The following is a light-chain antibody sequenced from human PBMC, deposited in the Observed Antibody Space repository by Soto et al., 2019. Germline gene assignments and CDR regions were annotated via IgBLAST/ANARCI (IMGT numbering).Light chain of an antibody. CDR3: RSFASCNTWV. V-gene: IGLV2-8*01. Sequence: QSALTQPPSASGSPGQSVTISCTGTSSDVGAYNYVSWYQQHAGKAPKLVIYEVTKRPSGVPDRFSGSKSANTASLTVSGLQAEDEADYYCRSFASCNTWVFGGGTKVTVL. J-gene: IGLJ3*02. CDR2: EVT. CDR1: SSDVGAYNY.